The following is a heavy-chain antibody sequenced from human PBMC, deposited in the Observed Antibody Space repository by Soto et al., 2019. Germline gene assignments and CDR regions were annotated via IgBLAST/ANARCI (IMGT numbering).Heavy chain of an antibody. D-gene: IGHD1-7*01. J-gene: IGHJ3*02. Sequence: EVQLLESGGGLVQPGGSLRLSCAASGFTFSSYAMSWVRQAPGKGLEWVSAISGSGGSKYYADSVKGRFTISRDNSKNTLYLQMNSLRAEDTAVYYCAKDRGNWNYAFDIWGQGTMVTVSS. CDR2: ISGSGGSK. V-gene: IGHV3-23*01. CDR1: GFTFSSYA. CDR3: AKDRGNWNYAFDI.